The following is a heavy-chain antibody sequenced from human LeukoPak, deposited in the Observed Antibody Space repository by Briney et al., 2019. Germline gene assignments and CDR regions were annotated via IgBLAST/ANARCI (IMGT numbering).Heavy chain of an antibody. CDR3: ARLTTVTTDFDY. J-gene: IGHJ4*02. V-gene: IGHV4-39*07. Sequence: SETLSLTCTVSGGSISSYYWSWIRQPPGKGLEWIGSIYYSGSTYYNPSLKSRVTISVDTSKNQFSLKLSSVTAADTAVYYCARLTTVTTDFDYWGQGTLVTVSS. CDR1: GGSISSYY. CDR2: IYYSGST. D-gene: IGHD4-11*01.